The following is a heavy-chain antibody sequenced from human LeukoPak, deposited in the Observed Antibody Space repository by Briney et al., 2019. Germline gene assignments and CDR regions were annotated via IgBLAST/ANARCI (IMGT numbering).Heavy chain of an antibody. V-gene: IGHV3-33*01. Sequence: GGSLRLSCAASGFTFSSYGMHWVRQAPGKGLEWVAVIWYDGSNKYYADSVKGRFTISRDNSKSTLYLQMNSLRAEDTAVYYCARVGYYDFWSGSLDYWGQGTLVTVSS. D-gene: IGHD3-3*01. CDR2: IWYDGSNK. CDR1: GFTFSSYG. J-gene: IGHJ4*02. CDR3: ARVGYYDFWSGSLDY.